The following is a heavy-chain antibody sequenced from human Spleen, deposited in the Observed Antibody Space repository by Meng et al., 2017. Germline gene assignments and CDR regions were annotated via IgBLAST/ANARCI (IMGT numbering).Heavy chain of an antibody. CDR1: GGSFSGYY. J-gene: IGHJ4*02. D-gene: IGHD6-13*01. V-gene: IGHV4-34*01. CDR2: INHSGST. Sequence: QVQLQQWGAGLLKPSETLSLTCAVYGGSFSGYYWSWIRQPPGKGLEWIGEINHSGSTNYNPSLKSRVTISVDTSKNQFSLKLCSVTAADTAVYYCARGLRPGAAADIWGQGTLVTASS. CDR3: ARGLRPGAAADI.